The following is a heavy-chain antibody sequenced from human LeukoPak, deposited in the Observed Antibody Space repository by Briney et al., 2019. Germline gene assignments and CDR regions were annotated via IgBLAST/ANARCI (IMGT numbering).Heavy chain of an antibody. Sequence: ASVKVSCKASGYTFTSYDINWVRQATGQGLEWMGWMNPNSGNTGYAQKFQGRVTMTKKTSISTAYMELSSLRSEDTAVYYCARGPTYYYDSSGYSGSRFDPWGQGTLVTVSS. V-gene: IGHV1-8*01. CDR3: ARGPTYYYDSSGYSGSRFDP. CDR1: GYTFTSYD. D-gene: IGHD3-22*01. CDR2: MNPNSGNT. J-gene: IGHJ5*02.